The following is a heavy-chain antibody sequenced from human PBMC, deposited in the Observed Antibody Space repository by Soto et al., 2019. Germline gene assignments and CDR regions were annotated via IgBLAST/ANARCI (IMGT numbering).Heavy chain of an antibody. V-gene: IGHV1-3*01. D-gene: IGHD2-15*01. CDR3: ARDLTGGLYGMDV. J-gene: IGHJ6*02. CDR1: GYTFTSYA. Sequence: QVQLVQSGAEVKKPGASVKVSCKASGYTFTSYAMHWVRQAPGQRPEWMGWINAGNGNTKYSQKFQGRVTITRDTSASTAYMELSSLRSEDTAVYYCARDLTGGLYGMDVWGQGTTVTVSS. CDR2: INAGNGNT.